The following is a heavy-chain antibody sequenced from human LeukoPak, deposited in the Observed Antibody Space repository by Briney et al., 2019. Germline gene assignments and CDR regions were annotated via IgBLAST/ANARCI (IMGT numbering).Heavy chain of an antibody. J-gene: IGHJ5*02. CDR3: ARGTMMVGP. D-gene: IGHD3-22*01. V-gene: IGHV4-59*01. CDR2: INYSGTT. Sequence: SETLSLTCTVSGGSIGSYYWSWIRQPPGKGLEWIGYINYSGTTNYNPSLKSRVSISVDTSKNQFSLKLSSVTAADTAVYYCARGTMMVGPWGQGTQVTVSS. CDR1: GGSIGSYY.